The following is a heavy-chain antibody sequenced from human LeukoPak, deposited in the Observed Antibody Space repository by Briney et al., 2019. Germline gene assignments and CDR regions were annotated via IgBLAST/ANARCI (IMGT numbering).Heavy chain of an antibody. CDR1: GYSFTSYW. Sequence: GESLKISCKGSGYSFTSYWIGWVRPMPGKGLEWMGIIYPGDCDTRYSPSFQGQVTISADKSISTAFLQWSSLKASDTAMYYCARRSSGVTYYYGLGGTYYFDYWGQGTLVTVSS. CDR3: ARRSSGVTYYYGLGGTYYFDY. J-gene: IGHJ4*02. D-gene: IGHD3-10*01. V-gene: IGHV5-51*01. CDR2: IYPGDCDT.